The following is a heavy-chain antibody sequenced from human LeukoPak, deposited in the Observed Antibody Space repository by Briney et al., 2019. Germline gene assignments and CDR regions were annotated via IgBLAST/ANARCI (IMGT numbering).Heavy chain of an antibody. V-gene: IGHV1-18*01. CDR3: ARLDIVVVPAAGDYYYGMDV. CDR2: ISAYIGNT. Sequence: ASVKVSCKASGYTFTSYGISWVRQAPGQGLEWMGWISAYIGNTNYAQKLQGRVTMTTDTSTSTAYMELRSLRSDDTAVYYCARLDIVVVPAAGDYYYGMDVWGQGTTVTVSS. D-gene: IGHD2-2*01. CDR1: GYTFTSYG. J-gene: IGHJ6*02.